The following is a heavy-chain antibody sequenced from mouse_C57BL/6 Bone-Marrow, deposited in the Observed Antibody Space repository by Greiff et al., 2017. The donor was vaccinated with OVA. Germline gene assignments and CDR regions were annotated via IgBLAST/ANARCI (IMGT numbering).Heavy chain of an antibody. CDR2: LDPENGDT. D-gene: IGHD4-1*01. V-gene: IGHV14-4*01. J-gene: IGHJ4*01. Sequence: VQLQQSGAELVRPGASVKLSCTASGFNIKDDYMHWVKQRPEQGLEWIGWLDPENGDTEYASKFQGKATITADTSSNTAYLQLSSLTSEDTAVYYCTRALWDPYYAMDYWGQGTSVTVSS. CDR1: GFNIKDDY. CDR3: TRALWDPYYAMDY.